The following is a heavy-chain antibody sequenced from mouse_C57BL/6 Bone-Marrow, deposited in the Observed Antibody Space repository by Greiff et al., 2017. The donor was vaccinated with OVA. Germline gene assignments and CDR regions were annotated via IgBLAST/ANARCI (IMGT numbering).Heavy chain of an antibody. CDR2: IDPETGGT. CDR1: GYTFTDYE. D-gene: IGHD2-4*01. V-gene: IGHV1-15*01. CDR3: TRLGDYPYAMDY. Sequence: LEESGAELVRPGASVTLSCKASGYTFTDYEMHWVKQTPVHGLEWIGAIDPETGGTAYNQKFKGKAILTADKSSSTAYMELRSLTSEDSAVYYCTRLGDYPYAMDYWGQGTSVTVSS. J-gene: IGHJ4*01.